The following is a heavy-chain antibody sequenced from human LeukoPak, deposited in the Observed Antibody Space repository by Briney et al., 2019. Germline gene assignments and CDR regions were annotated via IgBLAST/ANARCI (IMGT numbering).Heavy chain of an antibody. CDR3: ARMRDNWNVCVFDI. V-gene: IGHV4-34*01. J-gene: IGHJ3*02. CDR1: GVSFSGDY. Sequence: SETLSLTCGVYGVSFSGDYWSWVRQPPGKGLEWIGEINHSGSASYNPSLKSRVTISVDTSKIQFSLKLSSVTATDTAVYYCARMRDNWNVCVFDIWGQGTMVTVSS. D-gene: IGHD1-1*01. CDR2: INHSGSA.